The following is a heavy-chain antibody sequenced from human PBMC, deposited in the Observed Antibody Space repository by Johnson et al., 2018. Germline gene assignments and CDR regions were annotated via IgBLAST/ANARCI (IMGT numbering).Heavy chain of an antibody. CDR2: IKSKTDGGTT. CDR3: ARACGDCYPDDAFDI. CDR1: GFTFSNAW. J-gene: IGHJ3*02. Sequence: VQLVESGGGLVKXGGSLRLXCAASGFTFSNAWLNWVRQAPGKGLEWVGRIKSKTDGGTTDYAAPVQGRFTISRDDSKNTLYLQMGSLRAEDMAVYYCARACGDCYPDDAFDIWGQGTMVTVSS. D-gene: IGHD2-21*02. V-gene: IGHV3-15*07.